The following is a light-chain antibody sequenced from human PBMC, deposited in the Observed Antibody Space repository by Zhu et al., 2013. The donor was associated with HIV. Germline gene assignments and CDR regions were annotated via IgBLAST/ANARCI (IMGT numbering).Light chain of an antibody. J-gene: IGKJ3*01. V-gene: IGKV3-15*01. Sequence: EVVLTQSPATLSLSPGERATLSCRASQSVSSNLAWYQQKPGQAPRLLIYGASTRATGIPGRFSGSGSGTEFTLTISSLQSEDFAVYYCQQYSDWPPVFTFGPGTKVDIK. CDR1: QSVSSN. CDR3: QQYSDWPPVFT. CDR2: GAS.